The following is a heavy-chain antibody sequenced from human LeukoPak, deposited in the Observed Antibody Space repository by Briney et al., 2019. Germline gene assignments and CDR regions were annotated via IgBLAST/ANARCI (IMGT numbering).Heavy chain of an antibody. CDR1: GFTFSSYS. J-gene: IGHJ6*02. CDR2: ISSSSSYI. V-gene: IGHV3-21*01. Sequence: PGGSLRLSCAASGFTFSSYSMNWVRQAPGKGLEWVSSISSSSSYIYYADSVKGRFTISRDNSKNTLYLQMNSPRAEDTAVYYCAREGIAAAGTDYYYGMDVWGQGTTVTVSS. CDR3: AREGIAAAGTDYYYGMDV. D-gene: IGHD6-13*01.